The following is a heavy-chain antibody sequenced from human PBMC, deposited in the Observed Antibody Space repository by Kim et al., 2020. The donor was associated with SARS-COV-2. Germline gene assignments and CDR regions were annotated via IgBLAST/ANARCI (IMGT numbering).Heavy chain of an antibody. CDR2: IGSNGDNT. V-gene: IGHV3-64*02. CDR1: GFTFRSYA. CDR3: ARSAPDSTGYFDY. Sequence: GGSLRLSCAASGFTFRSYAMHWVRQAPGKGLEYVSFIGSNGDNTYYADSVKGRFTISRDNSENTLYLQVGSLRTEDMAVYFCARSAPDSTGYFDYWGQGT. J-gene: IGHJ4*02. D-gene: IGHD3-22*01.